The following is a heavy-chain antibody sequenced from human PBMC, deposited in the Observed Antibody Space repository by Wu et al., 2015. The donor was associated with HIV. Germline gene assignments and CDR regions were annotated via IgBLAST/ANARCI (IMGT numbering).Heavy chain of an antibody. J-gene: IGHJ6*02. CDR2: INPLFGTT. CDR3: ARNTDSVATVFVRSLGVR. CDR1: GDGFTSYA. D-gene: IGHD5-12*01. Sequence: QAQLVQFGADMKKPGSSVKVTCKASGDGFTSYAVSWVRQAPGQGLEWMGGINPLFGTTKHSQKFQDRLTFTTDESKTTAYMELSSLRSEDTAVYYCARNTDSVATVFVRSLGVRGVQGTTGHRLL. V-gene: IGHV1-69*05.